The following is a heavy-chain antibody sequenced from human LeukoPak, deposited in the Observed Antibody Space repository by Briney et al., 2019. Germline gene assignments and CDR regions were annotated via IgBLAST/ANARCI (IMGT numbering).Heavy chain of an antibody. J-gene: IGHJ3*02. CDR3: TRPRGETTVTKGAFDI. D-gene: IGHD4-11*01. Sequence: GGSLRLSCAASGFTFSDYYMSWIRQAPGKGLEWVSYISSSGSTIYYADSVKGRFTISRDNAKNSLSLQMNSLKTEDTAVYYCTRPRGETTVTKGAFDIWGQGTMVTVSS. V-gene: IGHV3-11*01. CDR1: GFTFSDYY. CDR2: ISSSGSTI.